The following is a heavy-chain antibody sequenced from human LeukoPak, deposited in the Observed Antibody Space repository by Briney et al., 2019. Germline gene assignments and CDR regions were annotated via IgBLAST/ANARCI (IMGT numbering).Heavy chain of an antibody. CDR1: EFTFRNYA. D-gene: IGHD6-19*01. CDR3: ARGASVVAGSDNAFDI. Sequence: GGSLRLSCAASEFTFRNYAMHWVRQAPGKGLEWVSVIFYDGTTAYYADSVKGRFTISRDNAKKSLYLQMSSLRAEDTAVYYCARGASVVAGSDNAFDIWGQGTMVTVSS. V-gene: IGHV3-30*04. J-gene: IGHJ3*02. CDR2: IFYDGTTA.